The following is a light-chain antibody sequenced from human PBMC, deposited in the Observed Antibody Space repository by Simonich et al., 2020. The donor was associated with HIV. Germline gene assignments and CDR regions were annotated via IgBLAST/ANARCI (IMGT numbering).Light chain of an antibody. CDR3: QQYYSTPLT. V-gene: IGKV4-1*01. J-gene: IGKJ4*01. Sequence: DIVMTQSPDSLSLSLCERATINCKSSQSVLYSSNNKNYLAWYQQKPGQPPKLLISWASTRESGVPDRFSGSGSGTDFTLTISSLQAEDVAVYYCQQYYSTPLTFGGGTKVEIK. CDR1: QSVLYSSNNKNY. CDR2: WAS.